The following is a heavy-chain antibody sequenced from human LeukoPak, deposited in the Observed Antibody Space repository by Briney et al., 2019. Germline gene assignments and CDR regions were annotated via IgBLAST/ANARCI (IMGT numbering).Heavy chain of an antibody. CDR2: IYYSGST. CDR1: GGSISSYY. J-gene: IGHJ6*02. Sequence: SETLSLTCTVSGGSISSYYWGWIRQPPGKGLEWIGYIYYSGSTNYNPSLKSRVTISVDTSKNQFSLKLSSVTAADTAVYYCARHGRWPNPKGHSYYYGMDVWGQGTTVTVSS. V-gene: IGHV4-59*08. D-gene: IGHD4-23*01. CDR3: ARHGRWPNPKGHSYYYGMDV.